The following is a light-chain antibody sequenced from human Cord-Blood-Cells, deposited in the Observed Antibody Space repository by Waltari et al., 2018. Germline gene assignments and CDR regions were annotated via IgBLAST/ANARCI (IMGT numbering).Light chain of an antibody. V-gene: IGKV4-1*01. CDR3: QQYYSTPQT. CDR1: QSVLYSSNNKNH. J-gene: IGKJ1*01. CDR2: WAS. Sequence: DIVMTQSPDSLAVSLGERATIHCKSSQSVLYSSNNKNHLAWYPQKPGQPPKLLIYWASTRESGVPDRFSGSGSGTDFTLTISSLQAEDVAVYYCQQYYSTPQTFGQGTKVEIK.